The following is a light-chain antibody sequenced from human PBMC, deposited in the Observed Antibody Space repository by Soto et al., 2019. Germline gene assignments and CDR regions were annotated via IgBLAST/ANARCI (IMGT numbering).Light chain of an antibody. V-gene: IGKV3-15*01. CDR3: QQYNNWPLYT. CDR1: QSIASN. CDR2: GAS. Sequence: EIVMTQSPANVSVSPGERATLSCRASQSIASNLAWYQQKPGQAPRLLIYGASTRATGIPARFSGSGSGTDFTLTISSLQSEDFAVYYCQQYNNWPLYTFGQGTKLEIK. J-gene: IGKJ2*01.